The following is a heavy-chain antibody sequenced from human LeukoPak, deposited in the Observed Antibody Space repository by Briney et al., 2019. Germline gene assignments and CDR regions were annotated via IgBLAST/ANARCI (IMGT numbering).Heavy chain of an antibody. V-gene: IGHV4-39*07. Sequence: SETLSLTCAVSGGSISSSSYYWGWIRQPPGKGLEWIGSIYYSGSTYYHPSLKSRVTISLDTSKNQFSLKLSSVTAADTAVYYCARSATVTTGYFDYWGQGTLVTVSS. CDR1: GGSISSSSYY. J-gene: IGHJ4*02. D-gene: IGHD4-17*01. CDR2: IYYSGST. CDR3: ARSATVTTGYFDY.